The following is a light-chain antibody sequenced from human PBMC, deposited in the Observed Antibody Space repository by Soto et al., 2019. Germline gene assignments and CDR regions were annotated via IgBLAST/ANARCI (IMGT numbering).Light chain of an antibody. CDR1: QSVSSN. CDR3: QQYNNWPLYT. J-gene: IGKJ3*01. V-gene: IGKV3-15*01. CDR2: GAS. Sequence: EIVMTQSPATLSVSPGERATLSCRASQSVSSNLAWYQQKPGQAPRLLIYGASTRATDIPARFSGSVSGTEFTLTISSLQSEDFGVYYCQQYNNWPLYTFGPGTKVDIK.